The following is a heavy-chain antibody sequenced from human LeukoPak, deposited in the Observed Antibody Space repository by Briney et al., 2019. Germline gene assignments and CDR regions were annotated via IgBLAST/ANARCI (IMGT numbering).Heavy chain of an antibody. D-gene: IGHD2-15*01. CDR3: ARDLPVVALVMDY. J-gene: IGHJ4*02. CDR2: VSGYLKDANSAQKFYVKNT. V-gene: IGHV1-18*01. CDR1: GYNFTYFG. Sequence: ASVKVPCKASGYNFTYFGISWVRQAPGQGLEWMGWVSGYLKDANSAQKFYVKNTKYAERFHDRVTITVDTSTSTAYMELNRLKFDDTAVYFCARDLPVVALVMDYWGQGTLITVSS.